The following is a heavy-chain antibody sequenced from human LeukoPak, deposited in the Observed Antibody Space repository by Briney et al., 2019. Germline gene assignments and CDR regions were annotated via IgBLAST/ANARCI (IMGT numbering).Heavy chain of an antibody. CDR3: AKMHDYGGNSGYFDY. CDR1: GFTFSSYA. D-gene: IGHD4-23*01. Sequence: PGGSLRLSCAASGFTFSSYAMSWVRQAPGKGLEWVSAISGSGGSTYYADSVKGRFTISRDNSKNTLYLQMNSLRAEDTAVYYCAKMHDYGGNSGYFDYWGQGTLVTVSS. J-gene: IGHJ4*02. V-gene: IGHV3-23*01. CDR2: ISGSGGST.